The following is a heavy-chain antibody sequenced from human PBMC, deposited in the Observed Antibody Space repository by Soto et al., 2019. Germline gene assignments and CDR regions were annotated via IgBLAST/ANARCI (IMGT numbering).Heavy chain of an antibody. V-gene: IGHV2-5*02. Sequence: QITLKESGPTLVKPTQTLTLTCNVSGVSLSTSGVGVGWIRQPPGKALEWLALIYWDEDKRSSPSLKSRLTITKHTSKNQVVLTMTNMAPVDTATYYCAHMRAAKFDYWGQGTLVTVSS. D-gene: IGHD2-15*01. CDR3: AHMRAAKFDY. CDR2: IYWDEDK. CDR1: GVSLSTSGVG. J-gene: IGHJ4*02.